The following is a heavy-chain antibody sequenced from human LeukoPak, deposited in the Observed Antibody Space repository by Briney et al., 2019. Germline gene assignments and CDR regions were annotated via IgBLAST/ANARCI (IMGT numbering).Heavy chain of an antibody. V-gene: IGHV4-59*12. CDR1: GGSISSYY. CDR3: ARRGSGSYGAKRFDY. CDR2: IYYSGST. D-gene: IGHD3-10*01. J-gene: IGHJ4*02. Sequence: SETLSLTCTVSGGSISSYYWSWIRQPPGKGLGWIGYIYYSGSTNYNPSLKSRVTISVDTSKNQFSLKLSSVTAADTAVYYCARRGSGSYGAKRFDYWGQGTLVTVSS.